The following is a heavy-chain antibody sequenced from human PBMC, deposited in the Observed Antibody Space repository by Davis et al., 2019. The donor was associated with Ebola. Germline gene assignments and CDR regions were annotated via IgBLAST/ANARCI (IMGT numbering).Heavy chain of an antibody. V-gene: IGHV1-69*01. Sequence: KISCKANGYNFITSWIGWVRQAPGQGLEWMGGIIPILGTENYAQKFQGRITITADEFTNTAYMELSSLKSEDTAVYYCARGLRENWFDPWGQGTLVTVSS. CDR2: IIPILGTE. D-gene: IGHD5-12*01. J-gene: IGHJ5*02. CDR3: ARGLRENWFDP. CDR1: GYNFITSW.